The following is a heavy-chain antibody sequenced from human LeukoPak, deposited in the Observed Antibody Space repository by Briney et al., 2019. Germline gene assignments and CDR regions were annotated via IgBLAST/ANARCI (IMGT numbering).Heavy chain of an antibody. D-gene: IGHD5-12*01. V-gene: IGHV4-59*08. J-gene: IGHJ4*02. CDR3: ARGSGLFDY. CDR1: GGSISSYY. CDR2: IYYSGST. Sequence: SETLSLTCTVSGGSISSYYWSWIRQPPGKGLEWIGYIYYSGSTNYNPSLKSRVTISVDTSKNQFSLKLSSVTAADTAVYYCARGSGLFDYWGQGTLVTVSS.